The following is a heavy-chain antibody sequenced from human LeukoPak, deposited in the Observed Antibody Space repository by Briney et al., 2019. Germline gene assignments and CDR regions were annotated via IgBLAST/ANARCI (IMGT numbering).Heavy chain of an antibody. J-gene: IGHJ6*03. D-gene: IGHD4-17*01. Sequence: PGGSLRLSCAASGFTVSINYMTWVRQAPGKGLEWVSAISGSGGSTYYADSVKGRFTISRDNSKNTLYLQMNSLRAEDTAVYCCAKGGDYGPYYYYYYYMDVWGKGTTVTISS. CDR2: ISGSGGST. V-gene: IGHV3-23*01. CDR3: AKGGDYGPYYYYYYYMDV. CDR1: GFTVSINY.